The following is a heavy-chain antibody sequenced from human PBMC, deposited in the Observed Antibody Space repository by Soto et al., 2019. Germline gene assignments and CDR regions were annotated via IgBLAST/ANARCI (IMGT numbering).Heavy chain of an antibody. J-gene: IGHJ4*02. CDR1: GGSISSGGYY. Sequence: SETLSLTCTVSGGSISSGGYYWSWIRQHPGKGLEWIGYIYYSGSTYYNPSLKSRVTISVDTSKNQFSLKLSSLTAADTAVYYCAIRIVRATTGYFDYWGQGTLVTVSS. CDR3: AIRIVRATTGYFDY. CDR2: IYYSGST. V-gene: IGHV4-31*03. D-gene: IGHD1-26*01.